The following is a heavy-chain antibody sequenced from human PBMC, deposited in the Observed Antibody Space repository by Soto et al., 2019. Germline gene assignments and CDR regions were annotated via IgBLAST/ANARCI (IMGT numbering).Heavy chain of an antibody. V-gene: IGHV4-59*01. Sequence: PSETLSLTCTVSGGSISGYYWSWIRRPPGKGLEWIGNVYYSGGAKYNPSVKRRVSISVDTSKNQFSLNLSSVTAADTAVYYCTRDGDGRMTTNPYYYYGMDVWGPGITVTVSS. CDR1: GGSISGYY. CDR3: TRDGDGRMTTNPYYYYGMDV. CDR2: VYYSGGA. J-gene: IGHJ6*02. D-gene: IGHD2-21*02.